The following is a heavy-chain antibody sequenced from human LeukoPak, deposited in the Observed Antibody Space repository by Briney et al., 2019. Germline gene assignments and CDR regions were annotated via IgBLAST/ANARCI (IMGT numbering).Heavy chain of an antibody. CDR1: GFTVSSNY. CDR3: ARDQGYSSSGSFGY. J-gene: IGHJ4*02. CDR2: IYSGGST. D-gene: IGHD6-6*01. Sequence: GGSLRLSCAASGFTVSSNYMSWVRQAPGKGLEWVSVIYSGGSTYYADSVKGRFTISRDNSKNTLYLQMNSLRAEDTAVYYCARDQGYSSSGSFGYWGQGTLVTVSS. V-gene: IGHV3-53*01.